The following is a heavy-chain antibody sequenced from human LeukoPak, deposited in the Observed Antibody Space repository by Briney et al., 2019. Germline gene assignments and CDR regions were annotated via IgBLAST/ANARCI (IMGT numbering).Heavy chain of an antibody. D-gene: IGHD6-25*01. J-gene: IGHJ6*02. V-gene: IGHV1-69*13. CDR3: ARGPSGIAADLFYYYYGMDV. CDR1: GGTFGSYA. Sequence: SVKVSCKASGGTFGSYAISWVRQAPGQGLEWMGGIIPIFGTANYAQKFQGRVTITADESTSTAYMELSSLRSEDTAVYYCARGPSGIAADLFYYYYGMDVWGQGTTVTVSS. CDR2: IIPIFGTA.